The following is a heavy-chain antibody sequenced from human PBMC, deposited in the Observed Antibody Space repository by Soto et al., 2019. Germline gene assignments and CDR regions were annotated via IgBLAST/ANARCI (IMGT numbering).Heavy chain of an antibody. CDR3: AFQGSYSITYYYYGMDV. CDR2: IYYSGST. J-gene: IGHJ6*02. V-gene: IGHV4-39*01. Sequence: SETLSLTCTVSGGSISSSSCYWGWIRQPPGKGLEWIGSIYYSGSTYYNPSLKSRVTISVDTSKNQFSLKLSSVTAADTAVYYCAFQGSYSITYYYYGMDVWGQGTTVTVSS. D-gene: IGHD3-10*01. CDR1: GGSISSSSCY.